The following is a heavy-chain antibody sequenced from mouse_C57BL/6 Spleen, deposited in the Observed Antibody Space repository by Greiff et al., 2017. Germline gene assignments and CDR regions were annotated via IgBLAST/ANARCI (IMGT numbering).Heavy chain of an antibody. CDR2: IHPNSGST. CDR3: ARSYSNYVDYFDY. V-gene: IGHV1-64*01. J-gene: IGHJ2*01. D-gene: IGHD2-5*01. CDR1: GYTFTSYW. Sequence: QVQLQQPGAELVKPGASVKLSCKASGYTFTSYWMHWVKQRPGQGLEWIGMIHPNSGSTNYNEKFKSKATLTVDKSSSTAYMQLSSLTSEDSAVYYCARSYSNYVDYFDYWGQGTTLTVSS.